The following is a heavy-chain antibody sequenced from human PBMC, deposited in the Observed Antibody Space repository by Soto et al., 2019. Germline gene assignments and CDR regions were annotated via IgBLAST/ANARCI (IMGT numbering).Heavy chain of an antibody. CDR2: ISGSGGST. CDR3: AKKVNGYCSSTSCYERGWYFDL. Sequence: EVQLLESGGGLVQPGGSLRLSCAASGFTFSSYAMSWVRQAPGKGLEWVSAISGSGGSTYYADSVKGRFTISRDNSKNTLYLQMNSLRAEDTAVYYCAKKVNGYCSSTSCYERGWYFDLWGRGTLVTVSS. D-gene: IGHD2-2*03. CDR1: GFTFSSYA. J-gene: IGHJ2*01. V-gene: IGHV3-23*01.